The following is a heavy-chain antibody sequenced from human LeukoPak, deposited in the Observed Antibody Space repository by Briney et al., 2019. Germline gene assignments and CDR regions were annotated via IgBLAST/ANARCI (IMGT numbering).Heavy chain of an antibody. Sequence: GGSLRPSCAASGFTFSRYSMNWVRQAPGKGLEWVSSISSSSSYIYYADSVEGRFTISRDNAKNSLYLQMNSLRAEDTALYYCARDARASGPIQYYFDYWGQGTLVTVSS. CDR2: ISSSSSYI. V-gene: IGHV3-21*01. CDR1: GFTFSRYS. D-gene: IGHD2-15*01. CDR3: ARDARASGPIQYYFDY. J-gene: IGHJ4*02.